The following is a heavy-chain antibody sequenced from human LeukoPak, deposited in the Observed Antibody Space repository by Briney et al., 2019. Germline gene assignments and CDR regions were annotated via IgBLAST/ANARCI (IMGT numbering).Heavy chain of an antibody. J-gene: IGHJ4*02. V-gene: IGHV4-59*01. Sequence: SETLSLTCTVSGGSISSFYWSWTRQPPGKGLEWIGYISNSGSTNYNPSLKSRVTILVDTSKNQFSLKLSSVTAADTAVYYCARAPYSSSWYYFDYWGQGILVTVSS. D-gene: IGHD6-13*01. CDR1: GGSISSFY. CDR3: ARAPYSSSWYYFDY. CDR2: ISNSGST.